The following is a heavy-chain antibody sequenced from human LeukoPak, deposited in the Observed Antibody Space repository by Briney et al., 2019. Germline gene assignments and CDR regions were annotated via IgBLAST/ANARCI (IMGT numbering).Heavy chain of an antibody. V-gene: IGHV3-21*01. Sequence: GGSLRLSCAASGFTLSSFSMDWVPQAPGKGLEWGSCIGSGSRYKNYVDSVRGRFTISRDNAKNSLYLQMNSLRAEDTAVYFCASGVIIATAGSLDYWGQGTLVTVSS. CDR3: ASGVIIATAGSLDY. CDR1: GFTLSSFS. CDR2: IGSGSRYK. D-gene: IGHD6-13*01. J-gene: IGHJ4*02.